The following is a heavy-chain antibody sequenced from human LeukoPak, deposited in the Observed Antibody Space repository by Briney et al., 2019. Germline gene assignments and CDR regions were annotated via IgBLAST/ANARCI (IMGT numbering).Heavy chain of an antibody. J-gene: IGHJ4*02. V-gene: IGHV1-69*04. CDR2: IIPILGIA. D-gene: IGHD5-18*01. Sequence: SVKVSCKASGGTFSSYAISWVRQAPGQGLEWMGRIIPILGIANYAQKFQGRVTITAGKSTSTAYMELSSLRSEDTAVYYCARDRLSDTAMEFDYWGQGTLVTVSS. CDR3: ARDRLSDTAMEFDY. CDR1: GGTFSSYA.